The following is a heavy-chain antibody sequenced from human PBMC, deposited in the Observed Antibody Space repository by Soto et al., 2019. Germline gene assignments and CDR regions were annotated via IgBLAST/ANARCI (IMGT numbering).Heavy chain of an antibody. CDR1: GASISVHSYY. D-gene: IGHD6-6*01. CDR3: ARDVDSSSLFDH. Sequence: SETLSLTCTVSGASISVHSYYWTWIRQPPGKGLEWIGSSYYSGTTYFNPSLKSRATISIDTSKNQFSLKLRSVTAADTAVYYCARDVDSSSLFDHWGQGTLVTVS. V-gene: IGHV4-39*07. CDR2: SYYSGTT. J-gene: IGHJ4*02.